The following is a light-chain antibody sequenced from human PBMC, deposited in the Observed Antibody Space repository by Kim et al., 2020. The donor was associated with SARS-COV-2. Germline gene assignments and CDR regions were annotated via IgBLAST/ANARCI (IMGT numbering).Light chain of an antibody. J-gene: IGLJ2*01. CDR3: KSRDSSGNHLV. CDR2: GKN. V-gene: IGLV3-19*01. CDR1: SLRTYY. Sequence: SSELTQDHAVSVALGQTVTITCQGDSLRTYYATWYQQKPGQAPVLVIYGKNNRPSGIPDRFSGSSSRNTASLTITRAQAEDEADYYCKSRDSSGNHLVFGGGTQLTVL.